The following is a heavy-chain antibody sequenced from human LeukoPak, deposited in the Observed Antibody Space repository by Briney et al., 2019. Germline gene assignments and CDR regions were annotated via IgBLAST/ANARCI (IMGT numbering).Heavy chain of an antibody. CDR2: INPNSGGT. V-gene: IGHV1-2*02. J-gene: IGHJ4*02. CDR1: GYTFTDYY. D-gene: IGHD3-16*01. CDR3: AASEWTSWGGFDY. Sequence: ASVKVSCKASGYTFTDYYMHWVRQAPGQGLEWMGWINPNSGGTNYAQKFQGRVTMTRDTSISTAYMEVSRLRSDDTAVYYCAASEWTSWGGFDYWAQGTLVTVSS.